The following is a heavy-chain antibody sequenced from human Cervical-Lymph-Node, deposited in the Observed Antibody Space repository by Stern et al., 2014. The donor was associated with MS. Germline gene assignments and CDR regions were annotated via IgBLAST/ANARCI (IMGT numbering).Heavy chain of an antibody. D-gene: IGHD1-26*01. Sequence: QVQLVQSGGEVKKPGSSVKVSCMASGGSFNNHAVSWLRQAPGQGLERMGGIIPIFGAPDYAQKFQGRVTITADESTSTVYMEFSSLRSEDTAMYYCAKGRGSYWFFDLWGRGTLVIVSS. J-gene: IGHJ2*01. CDR3: AKGRGSYWFFDL. V-gene: IGHV1-69*01. CDR1: GGSFNNHA. CDR2: IIPIFGAP.